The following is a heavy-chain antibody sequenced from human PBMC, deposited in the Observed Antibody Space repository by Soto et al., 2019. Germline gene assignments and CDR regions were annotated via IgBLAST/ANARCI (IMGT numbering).Heavy chain of an antibody. CDR2: IYYSGST. J-gene: IGHJ5*02. Sequence: SETLSLTCTVSGGSISSGGYYWSWIRQHPGKGLEWIGYIYYSGSTYYNPSLKSRVTISVDTSKNQFSLKLSSVTAADTAVYYCARVGGITGATSVGTWGQGTLVTSPQ. D-gene: IGHD1-20*01. CDR3: ARVGGITGATSVGT. CDR1: GGSISSGGYY. V-gene: IGHV4-31*03.